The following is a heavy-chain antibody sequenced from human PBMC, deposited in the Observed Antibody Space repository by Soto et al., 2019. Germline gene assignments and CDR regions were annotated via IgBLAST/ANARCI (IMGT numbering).Heavy chain of an antibody. Sequence: SETLSLTCTVSGGSISSYYWSWIRQPPGKGLEWIGYIYYIGSTNYNPALKSRVTISVNTSKNQFSLKLSSVIAADTAGYYCARGFEGYFDYWGQGTLVTVSS. CDR2: IYYIGST. CDR3: ARGFEGYFDY. V-gene: IGHV4-59*01. J-gene: IGHJ4*02. CDR1: GGSISSYY. D-gene: IGHD3-9*01.